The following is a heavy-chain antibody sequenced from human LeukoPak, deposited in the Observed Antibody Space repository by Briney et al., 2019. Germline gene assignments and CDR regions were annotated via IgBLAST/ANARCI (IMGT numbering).Heavy chain of an antibody. CDR1: GFTFSSYA. D-gene: IGHD2-2*01. CDR3: ARDDCSSTSCYVGYYYGMDV. J-gene: IGHJ6*02. V-gene: IGHV3-30-3*01. Sequence: GRSLRLSCAASGFTFSSYAMHWVRQAPGKGLEWVAVISYDGSNKYYADSVKSRFTISRDNSKHTLYLQMNSLRAEDTAVYYCARDDCSSTSCYVGYYYGMDVWGQGTTVTVSS. CDR2: ISYDGSNK.